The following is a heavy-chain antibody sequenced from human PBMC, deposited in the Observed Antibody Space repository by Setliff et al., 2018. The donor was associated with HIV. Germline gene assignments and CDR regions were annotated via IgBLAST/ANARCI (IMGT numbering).Heavy chain of an antibody. CDR2: IIPFFGTT. CDR3: ARGRRSDYYDSDGYLYYYFDL. J-gene: IGHJ2*01. V-gene: IGHV1-69*13. Sequence: SVKVSCKTSGDTFSSYSVSWVRQAPGQGLQWMGGIIPFFGTTNYAQKFQDRVRITSDDAAPAAPATTVYMELSGLRSDDTAVYYCARGRRSDYYDSDGYLYYYFDLWGRGTLVTVS. CDR1: GDTFSSYS. D-gene: IGHD3-22*01.